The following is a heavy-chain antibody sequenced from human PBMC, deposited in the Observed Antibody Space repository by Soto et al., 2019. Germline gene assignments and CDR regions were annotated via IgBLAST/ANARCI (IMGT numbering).Heavy chain of an antibody. Sequence: GGSLRLSCAASGFTFSSYAMSWVRQAPGKGLEWVSAISGSGGSTYYAGSVKGRLTISRDNSKNTLYLQMNSLRAEDTAVYYCAKADDDSSGYYYGDYFDYWGQGTLVTVSS. CDR2: ISGSGGST. V-gene: IGHV3-23*01. J-gene: IGHJ4*02. CDR1: GFTFSSYA. D-gene: IGHD3-22*01. CDR3: AKADDDSSGYYYGDYFDY.